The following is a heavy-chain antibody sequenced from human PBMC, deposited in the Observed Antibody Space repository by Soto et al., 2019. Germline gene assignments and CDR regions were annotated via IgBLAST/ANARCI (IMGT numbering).Heavy chain of an antibody. CDR2: IYWDDDK. Sequence: QITLKESGPTLVKPTQTLTLTCTFSGFSLTTRGVGVGWIRQPPGKALECLALIYWDDDKRYSPSLQSRLSITKDTSKNQVVLTMTNVDPVDTATYYCAPIPNYYQYDLFDPWGQGTLVSVSS. CDR3: APIPNYYQYDLFDP. V-gene: IGHV2-5*02. D-gene: IGHD3-16*01. J-gene: IGHJ5*02. CDR1: GFSLTTRGVG.